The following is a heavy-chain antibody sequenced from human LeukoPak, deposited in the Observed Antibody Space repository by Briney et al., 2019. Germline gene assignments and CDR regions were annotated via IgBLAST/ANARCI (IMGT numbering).Heavy chain of an antibody. CDR1: GGTFSSYA. CDR3: ARGGGAYCGGDCYRNWFDP. V-gene: IGHV1-69*05. CDR2: IIPIFGTA. J-gene: IGHJ5*02. D-gene: IGHD2-21*02. Sequence: GASVKVSCKASGGTFSSYAISWVRQAPGQGLEWMGGIIPIFGTANYAQKFQGRVTITTDESTSTAYMELSSLRSEDTGVYYCARGGGAYCGGDCYRNWFDPWGQGTLVTVSS.